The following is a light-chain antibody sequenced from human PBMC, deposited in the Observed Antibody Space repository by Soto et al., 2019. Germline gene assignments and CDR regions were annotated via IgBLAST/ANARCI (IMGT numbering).Light chain of an antibody. Sequence: DIQMTQSPSSLSASVGDRVTITCRSSQTISKYLSWYQQKPGKAPKLLIYAASNLQSGVPSRFSGAASGTDFTLTISRLEPDDFAVYFCQQYGSSPLFSFGQGTKVDIK. J-gene: IGKJ2*01. CDR2: AAS. V-gene: IGKV1-17*01. CDR3: QQYGSSPLFS. CDR1: QTISKY.